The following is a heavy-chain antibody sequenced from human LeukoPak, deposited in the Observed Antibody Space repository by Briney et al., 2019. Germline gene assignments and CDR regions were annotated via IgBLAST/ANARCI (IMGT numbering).Heavy chain of an antibody. V-gene: IGHV4-39*01. CDR2: IYYSGRT. J-gene: IGHJ4*02. CDR1: GGSISSSSYY. D-gene: IGHD3-22*01. Sequence: NSSETLSLTCTVSGGSISSSSYYWRWIRQPPGKGLEWIGSIYYSGRTYYNPSLKRRVTISVDTSKNQFSLKLSSVTAADTAVYYCARLETMIVVIFDYWGKGTLVTVAS. CDR3: ARLETMIVVIFDY.